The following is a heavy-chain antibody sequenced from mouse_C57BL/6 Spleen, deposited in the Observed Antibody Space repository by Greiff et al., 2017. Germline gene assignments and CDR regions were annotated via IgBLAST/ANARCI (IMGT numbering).Heavy chain of an antibody. J-gene: IGHJ4*01. Sequence: VMLVESGAELVRPGASVKLSCKASGYTFTDYYLNWAKQRPGQGLEWIARIYPGSGNSYYNEKFKDKATMTAEKSSSNAYMQLRSLTSEDSAVYFCARGIYYYGSSYDYYAMYYWGQGTSVTVAS. V-gene: IGHV1-76*01. CDR3: ARGIYYYGSSYDYYAMYY. D-gene: IGHD1-1*01. CDR2: IYPGSGNS. CDR1: GYTFTDYY.